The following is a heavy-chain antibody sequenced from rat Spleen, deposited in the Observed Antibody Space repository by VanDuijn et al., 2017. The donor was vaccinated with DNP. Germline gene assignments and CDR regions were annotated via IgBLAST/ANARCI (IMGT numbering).Heavy chain of an antibody. Sequence: EVQLVESGGDLVQPGGSLKLSCAASGFTFSDYNMAWVRQAPKKGLEWVATISYDGSRTYYRDSVMGRFTNSRDNARTTLFLQMDRLRSEDTATYYCVTRNFDYNYFEYWGQGVIVTVSS. J-gene: IGHJ2*01. D-gene: IGHD1-2*01. CDR1: GFTFSDYN. CDR3: VTRNFDYNYFEY. V-gene: IGHV5-7*01. CDR2: ISYDGSRT.